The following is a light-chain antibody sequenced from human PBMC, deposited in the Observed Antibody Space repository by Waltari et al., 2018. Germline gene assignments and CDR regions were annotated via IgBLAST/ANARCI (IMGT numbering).Light chain of an antibody. J-gene: IGKJ4*01. CDR3: QQYDSFPLT. CDR2: RAS. CDR1: QSISSW. V-gene: IGKV1-5*03. Sequence: DIQMTQSPSTLSASIGDTITITCRARQSISSWLARYQQNPGKAPKVLIFRASTLEDGVPSRFIGGGSGTKCTLIISSLRPDDFATYYCQQYDSFPLTFGGRTRVEIK.